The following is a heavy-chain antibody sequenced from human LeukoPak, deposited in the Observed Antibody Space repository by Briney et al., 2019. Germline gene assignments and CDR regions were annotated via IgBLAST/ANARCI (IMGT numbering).Heavy chain of an antibody. J-gene: IGHJ4*02. V-gene: IGHV3-48*01. CDR3: ARDSSFIEYSSSSGDY. D-gene: IGHD6-6*01. CDR2: ISSSSSTI. CDR1: GFTFSSYS. Sequence: PGGSLRLSCAASGFTFSSYSMNWVRQAPGKGLEWVSYISSSSSTIYYADSVKGRFTISRDNAKNSLYLQMNSLRAEDTAVYYCARDSSFIEYSSSSGDYWGQGTLVTVSS.